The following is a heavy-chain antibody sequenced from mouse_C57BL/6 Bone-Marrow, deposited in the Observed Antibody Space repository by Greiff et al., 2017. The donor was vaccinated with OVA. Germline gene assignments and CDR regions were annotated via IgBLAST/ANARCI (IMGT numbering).Heavy chain of an antibody. Sequence: EVKLMESGGGLVKPGGSLKLSCAASGFTFSDYRMHWVRQAPEKGLEWVAYISSGSSTIYYADTVKGRFTISRDNAKNTLFLQMTSLRSEDTAMYYCARRDGSTWFAYWGQGTLVTVSA. CDR1: GFTFSDYR. J-gene: IGHJ3*01. V-gene: IGHV5-17*01. CDR3: ARRDGSTWFAY. D-gene: IGHD1-1*01. CDR2: ISSGSSTI.